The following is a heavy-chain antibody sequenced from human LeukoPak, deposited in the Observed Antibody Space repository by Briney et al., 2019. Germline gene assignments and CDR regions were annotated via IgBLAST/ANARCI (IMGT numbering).Heavy chain of an antibody. D-gene: IGHD2-15*01. CDR3: ASFACSGGSCRLDY. J-gene: IGHJ4*02. CDR2: INHSGST. CDR1: GGSFSGYY. Sequence: LSETLSLTCAVYGGSFSGYYWSWIRQPPGKGLEWIGEINHSGSTNYNPSLKSRVTISVDTSKNQFSLKLSSVTAADTAVYYCASFACSGGSCRLDYWGQGTLVTVSS. V-gene: IGHV4-34*01.